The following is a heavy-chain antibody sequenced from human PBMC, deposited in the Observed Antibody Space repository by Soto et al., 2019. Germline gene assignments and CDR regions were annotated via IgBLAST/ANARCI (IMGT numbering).Heavy chain of an antibody. Sequence: QVQLVQSGAEVKEPGSSVKVSCQASGGTFSSYALSWVRQAPGQGLEWMGGIIPLFRTPDYAQKFQGRVTITGDESRSTGYMELSSLRSEATAIYYCARDNGRPQLGGNYYYITDVWGKWTTITVSS. D-gene: IGHD3-3*02. J-gene: IGHJ6*04. CDR1: GGTFSSYA. V-gene: IGHV1-69*12. CDR2: IIPLFRTP. CDR3: ARDNGRPQLGGNYYYITDV.